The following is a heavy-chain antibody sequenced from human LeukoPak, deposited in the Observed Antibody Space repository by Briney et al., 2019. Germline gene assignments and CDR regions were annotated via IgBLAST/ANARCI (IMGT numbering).Heavy chain of an antibody. Sequence: GGSLRLSCAASGFTFSSYWMNRVRQAPEKGLEWVANIKQDGSEMYYVDSVKGRFTISRDNAKNSLYLQMNNLRVGDTAVYYCARDPGRGSCFDYWGQGTLVTVSS. J-gene: IGHJ4*02. CDR2: IKQDGSEM. D-gene: IGHD2-15*01. CDR3: ARDPGRGSCFDY. CDR1: GFTFSSYW. V-gene: IGHV3-7*01.